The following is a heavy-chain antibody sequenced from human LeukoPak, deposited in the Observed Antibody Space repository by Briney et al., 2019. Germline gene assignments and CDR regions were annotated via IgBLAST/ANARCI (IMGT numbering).Heavy chain of an antibody. D-gene: IGHD3-10*01. Sequence: GGSLRLSCAASGFTFSSYGMHWVRQAPGKGLEWVAFIRYDGSNKYFAESVKGRFTISRDNSKNTLYLQMNSLRAEDTAVYYCAKDFWFGENYYMDAWGKGTTVTVSS. J-gene: IGHJ6*03. V-gene: IGHV3-30*02. CDR1: GFTFSSYG. CDR3: AKDFWFGENYYMDA. CDR2: IRYDGSNK.